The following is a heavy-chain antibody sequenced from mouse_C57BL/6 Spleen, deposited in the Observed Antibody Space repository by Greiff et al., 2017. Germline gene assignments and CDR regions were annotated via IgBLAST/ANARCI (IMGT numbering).Heavy chain of an antibody. J-gene: IGHJ1*03. CDR2: IDPENGDT. D-gene: IGHD4-1*01. V-gene: IGHV14-4*01. Sequence: EVHLVESGAELVRPGASVKLSCTASGFNIKDDYMHWVKQRPEQGLEWIGWIDPENGDTEYASKFQGKATITADTSSNTAYLQLSSLTSEDTAVYYCTTSGTTWYFDVWGTGTTVTVSS. CDR3: TTSGTTWYFDV. CDR1: GFNIKDDY.